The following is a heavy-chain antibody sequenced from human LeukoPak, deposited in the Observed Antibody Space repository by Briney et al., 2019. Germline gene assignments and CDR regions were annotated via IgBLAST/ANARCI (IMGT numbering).Heavy chain of an antibody. CDR2: VSPGDSDT. Sequence: GESLKISCKGSGYSFTTYRIGWVRQMPGKGLEWMGVVSPGDSDTRYSPSFQGQVTISADKSISTAYLQWSSLKASDTAMYYYARHLDDSSGYYYRTMYYFDYWGQGTLVTVSS. CDR3: ARHLDDSSGYYYRTMYYFDY. D-gene: IGHD3-22*01. J-gene: IGHJ4*02. CDR1: GYSFTTYR. V-gene: IGHV5-51*01.